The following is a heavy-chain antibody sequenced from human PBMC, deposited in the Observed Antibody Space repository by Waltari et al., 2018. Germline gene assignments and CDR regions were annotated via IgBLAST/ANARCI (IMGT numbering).Heavy chain of an antibody. CDR3: ARRADYGLDFDS. Sequence: QPQLQASGPRLVKPSETLSLTCTVSGGSIDSGSSYWGWIRQAPGQGLEWIGNIYHSGRTYYNPSLESRVNMSVETSNNQFSLLLKSVTAADTAPYYCARRADYGLDFDSWGQGTLVAVSS. CDR1: GGSIDSGSSY. V-gene: IGHV4-39*01. J-gene: IGHJ4*02. D-gene: IGHD4-17*01. CDR2: IYHSGRT.